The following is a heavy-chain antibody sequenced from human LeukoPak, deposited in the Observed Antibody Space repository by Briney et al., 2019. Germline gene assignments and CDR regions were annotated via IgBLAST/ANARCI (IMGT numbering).Heavy chain of an antibody. V-gene: IGHV4-59*08. CDR2: IYYIGSP. J-gene: IGHJ6*02. CDR3: ARHSLGCSSTSCYYYYYYGMDV. CDR1: GGSISSYY. Sequence: SETLSLTCTVSGGSISSYYWSWIRQPPGKGLEWMGYIYYIGSPNYNPSLKSRVTISVDTSKNQFSLKLSSVTAADSAVYYCARHSLGCSSTSCYYYYYYGMDVWGQGTTVTVSS. D-gene: IGHD2-2*01.